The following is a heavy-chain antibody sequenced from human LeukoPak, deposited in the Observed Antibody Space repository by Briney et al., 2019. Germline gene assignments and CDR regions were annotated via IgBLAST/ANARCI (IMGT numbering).Heavy chain of an antibody. CDR2: ISSSSSTI. D-gene: IGHD3-9*01. Sequence: GGSLRLSCAASGFTFSSYSMNWVRQAPGQGLEWVSYISSSSSTIYYADSVKGRFTISRDNAKNSLYLQMNSLRDEDTAVYYCARALGNFDWLLPFDYWGQGTLVTVSS. CDR3: ARALGNFDWLLPFDY. J-gene: IGHJ4*02. CDR1: GFTFSSYS. V-gene: IGHV3-48*02.